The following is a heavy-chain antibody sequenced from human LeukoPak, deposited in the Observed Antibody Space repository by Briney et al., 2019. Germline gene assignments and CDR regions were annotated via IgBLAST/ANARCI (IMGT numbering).Heavy chain of an antibody. J-gene: IGHJ6*02. V-gene: IGHV3-9*01. Sequence: GGSLRLSCRASGFSFSDYDMHWVRQAPGKGLEWASGISWNSGSIGYADSVKGRFTISRDNAKNSLYLQMNSLRAEDTALYYCAKDIVARDYYYYYGMDVWGQGTTVTVSS. CDR3: AKDIVARDYYYYYGMDV. CDR1: GFSFSDYD. D-gene: IGHD5-12*01. CDR2: ISWNSGSI.